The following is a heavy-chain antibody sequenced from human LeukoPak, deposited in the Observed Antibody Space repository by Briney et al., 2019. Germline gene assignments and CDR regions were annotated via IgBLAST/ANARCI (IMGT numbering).Heavy chain of an antibody. Sequence: ASVKVSCKASGGTFSSYAISWVRQAPGQGLEWMGRIIPILGIASYAQKFQGRVTITADKSTSTAYMELSSLRSEDTAVYYCAREGMSTIFGVADWGQGTLVTVSS. CDR1: GGTFSSYA. V-gene: IGHV1-69*04. CDR3: AREGMSTIFGVAD. CDR2: IIPILGIA. D-gene: IGHD3-3*01. J-gene: IGHJ4*02.